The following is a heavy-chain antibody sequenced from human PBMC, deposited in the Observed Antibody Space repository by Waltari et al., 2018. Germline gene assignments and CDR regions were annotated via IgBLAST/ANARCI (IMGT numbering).Heavy chain of an antibody. V-gene: IGHV3-21*01. J-gene: IGHJ4*02. D-gene: IGHD3-22*01. Sequence: EVQLVESGGGLVKPGGSLGLSCAASGFTFSSYSMNWVRQAPGKGLECVLPISSSSSYIYYADSVKGRFTISRDNAKNSLYLQMNSLRAEDTAVYYCARDPPHYYDSSGYYILWGQGTLVTVSS. CDR2: ISSSSSYI. CDR1: GFTFSSYS. CDR3: ARDPPHYYDSSGYYIL.